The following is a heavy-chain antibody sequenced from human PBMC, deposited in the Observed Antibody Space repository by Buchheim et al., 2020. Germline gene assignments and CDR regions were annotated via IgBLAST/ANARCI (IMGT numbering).Heavy chain of an antibody. CDR3: AKALYEILTGYWTSFDY. D-gene: IGHD3-9*01. Sequence: EVQLLESGGGLVQPGGSMRLSCAASGFTFSSYAMSWVRQAPGKGLEWVSSISGSGDTTYYADSVKGRFTISRDNSKNTLFLQMNSLRAEDTAVYYCAKALYEILTGYWTSFDYWGQGTL. CDR2: ISGSGDTT. J-gene: IGHJ4*02. V-gene: IGHV3-23*01. CDR1: GFTFSSYA.